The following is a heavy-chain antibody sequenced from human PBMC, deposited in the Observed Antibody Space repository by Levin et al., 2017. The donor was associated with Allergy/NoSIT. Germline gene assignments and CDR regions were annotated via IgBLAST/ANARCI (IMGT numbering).Heavy chain of an antibody. Sequence: PSETLSLTCAVYGGSFSGYYWSWIRQPPGKGLEWIGEINHSGSTNYNPSLKSRVTISVDTSKNQFSLKLSSVTAADTAVYYCARRRPSSSRYFDYWGQGTLVTVSS. CDR2: INHSGST. CDR3: ARRRPSSSRYFDY. D-gene: IGHD6-13*01. J-gene: IGHJ4*02. CDR1: GGSFSGYY. V-gene: IGHV4-34*01.